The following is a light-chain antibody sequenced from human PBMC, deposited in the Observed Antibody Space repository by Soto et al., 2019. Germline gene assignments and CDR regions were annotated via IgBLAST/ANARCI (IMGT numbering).Light chain of an antibody. CDR1: QSISPW. V-gene: IGKV1-5*03. CDR2: KAS. J-gene: IGKJ4*02. Sequence: DSQMTQFPSTLSASVGDRVTITCRASQSISPWLAWYQQKPGKATKILISKASTLQSGVPPRFSGSGSGTEFTLTIIILQPDDFATYYCQQYERYPRTFGGGTKVDIK. CDR3: QQYERYPRT.